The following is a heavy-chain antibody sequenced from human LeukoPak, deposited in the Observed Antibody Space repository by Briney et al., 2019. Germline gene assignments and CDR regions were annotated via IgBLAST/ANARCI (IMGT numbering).Heavy chain of an antibody. D-gene: IGHD2-15*01. Sequence: ASVKVSCKASGYTFTSYGISWVRQAPGQGREWMGWISAYNGNTNYAQKLQGRVTMTTDTSTSTAYMELRSLRSDDTAVYYCARDERGGSKADYWGQGTLVTVSS. V-gene: IGHV1-18*01. J-gene: IGHJ4*02. CDR1: GYTFTSYG. CDR3: ARDERGGSKADY. CDR2: ISAYNGNT.